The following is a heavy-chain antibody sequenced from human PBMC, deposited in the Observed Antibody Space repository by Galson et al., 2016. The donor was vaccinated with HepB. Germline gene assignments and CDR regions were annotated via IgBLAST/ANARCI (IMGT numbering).Heavy chain of an antibody. CDR3: ARRVSSGWYWPIDY. D-gene: IGHD6-19*01. Sequence: QSGAEVKKPGESLRISCKGSEYSFTSYWINWVRQMPGKGLEWMGKIDPSDSYTHYSPSFQGHVPITADKSTNTAYLQWNSLKDSDTAIYYCARRVSSGWYWPIDYWGQGTLVTVSS. CDR1: EYSFTSYW. J-gene: IGHJ4*02. V-gene: IGHV5-10-1*01. CDR2: IDPSDSYT.